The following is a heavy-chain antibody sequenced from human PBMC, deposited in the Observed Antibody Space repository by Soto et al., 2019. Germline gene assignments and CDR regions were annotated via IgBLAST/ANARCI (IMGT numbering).Heavy chain of an antibody. CDR1: GGSISSGDSY. CDR3: ARDDYGGNSGALDI. V-gene: IGHV4-31*03. CDR2: IYFSGTT. D-gene: IGHD4-17*01. J-gene: IGHJ3*02. Sequence: PSETLSLTCTVSGGSISSGDSYWTWIRQHPRKGLEWIGYIYFSGTTTYNPSLESRLSISIHTSKNQFSLKLNSVTAADTAIYYCARDDYGGNSGALDIWGQGTMVTVSS.